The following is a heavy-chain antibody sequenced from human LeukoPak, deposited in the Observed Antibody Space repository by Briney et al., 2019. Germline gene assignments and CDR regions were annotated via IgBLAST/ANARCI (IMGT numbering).Heavy chain of an antibody. D-gene: IGHD3-22*01. CDR1: GGSFSGYY. CDR3: ARVSYYDSSGNRGAFDY. V-gene: IGHV4-34*01. J-gene: IGHJ4*02. Sequence: SETLSLTCAVSGGSFSGYYWSWIRQPPGQGLEWIGEINHSGSTNYNPSLKSRVTISVDTSKNQFSLKLSSVTAADTAVYYCARVSYYDSSGNRGAFDYWGQGTLVTVSS. CDR2: INHSGST.